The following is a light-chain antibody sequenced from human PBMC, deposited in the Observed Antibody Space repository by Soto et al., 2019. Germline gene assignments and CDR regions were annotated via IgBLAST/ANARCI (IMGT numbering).Light chain of an antibody. V-gene: IGKV1-5*03. CDR1: QSISSW. CDR3: QQYSSYPWT. J-gene: IGKJ1*01. CDR2: KAS. Sequence: DIPMTKSPSTLSASVEHRVTITCLASQSISSWLAWYQQKPGKAPKLLIYKASSLESGVPSRFSGSGSGTEFTLTISSLQPDDFATYYCQQYSSYPWTFGQGTKVDIK.